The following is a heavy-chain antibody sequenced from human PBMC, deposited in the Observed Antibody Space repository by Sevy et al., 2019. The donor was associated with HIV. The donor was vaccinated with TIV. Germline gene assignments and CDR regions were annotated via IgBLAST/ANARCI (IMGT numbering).Heavy chain of an antibody. CDR3: ASDYS. V-gene: IGHV3-7*01. CDR1: GFTFRSHL. J-gene: IGHJ4*02. Sequence: GGSLRLSCAASGFTFRSHLMTWVRQAPGKGLEWVANINRDGSEKSYVDSVKGRFTISRDDAKNSLYLQMNSLRVEDTAMYYCASDYSWGQGTLVTVSS. CDR2: INRDGSEK.